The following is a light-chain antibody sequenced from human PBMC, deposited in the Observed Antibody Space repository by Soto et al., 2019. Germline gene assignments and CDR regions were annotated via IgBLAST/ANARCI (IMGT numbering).Light chain of an antibody. J-gene: IGKJ2*01. CDR1: QSVSSSY. Sequence: EIVLTQSPGTLSLSPGERATLSCRASQSVSSSYLAWYQQKPGQAPRLLIYGASSRATGIPDRFSGSGSGTAFTLTISRLEPDDFAVYYCQQYGSSLMYTFGQGTKLEIK. CDR3: QQYGSSLMYT. CDR2: GAS. V-gene: IGKV3-20*01.